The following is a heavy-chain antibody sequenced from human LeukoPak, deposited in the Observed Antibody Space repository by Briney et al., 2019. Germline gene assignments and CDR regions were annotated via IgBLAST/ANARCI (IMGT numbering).Heavy chain of an antibody. CDR2: ISSSGSYT. V-gene: IGHV3-11*03. J-gene: IGHJ4*02. CDR1: VFTFSDYY. CDR3: VSQGSGSYTDY. D-gene: IGHD3-10*01. Sequence: GGSLRLSCAASVFTFSDYYMSWIRRAPGKGLEWVSYISSSGSYTNYADSVKGRFTISRDNARNSLYLQMNSLRAEDTALYYCVSQGSGSYTDYWGQGTLVSVSS.